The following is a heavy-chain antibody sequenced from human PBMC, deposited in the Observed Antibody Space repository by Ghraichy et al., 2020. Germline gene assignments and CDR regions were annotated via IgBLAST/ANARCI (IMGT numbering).Heavy chain of an antibody. CDR3: AKWGEHHHYGDYGAGDY. D-gene: IGHD4-17*01. V-gene: IGHV3-23*01. CDR2: ISGSGGST. Sequence: GGSLRLSCAASGFTFSSYAMSWVRQAPGKGLEWVSAISGSGGSTYYADSVKGRFTISRDNSKNTLYLQMNSLRAEDTAVYYCAKWGEHHHYGDYGAGDYWGQGTLVTVSS. J-gene: IGHJ4*02. CDR1: GFTFSSYA.